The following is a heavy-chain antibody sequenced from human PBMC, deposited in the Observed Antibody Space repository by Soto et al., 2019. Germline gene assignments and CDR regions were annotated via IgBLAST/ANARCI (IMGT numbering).Heavy chain of an antibody. CDR1: GGTFSSYT. D-gene: IGHD5-18*01. V-gene: IGHV1-69*08. Sequence: QVQLVQSGAEVKKPGSSVKVSCKASGGTFSSYTISWVRQAPGQGLEWMGRIIAILGIANYAQKFQGRVMITADNSTSTAYMEVSSLRSEDTAVYYCAREDTAMDLAFDYWGQGTLVTVSS. CDR3: AREDTAMDLAFDY. J-gene: IGHJ4*02. CDR2: IIAILGIA.